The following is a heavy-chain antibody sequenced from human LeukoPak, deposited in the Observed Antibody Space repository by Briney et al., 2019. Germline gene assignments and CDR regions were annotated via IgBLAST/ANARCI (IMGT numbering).Heavy chain of an antibody. J-gene: IGHJ4*02. D-gene: IGHD5-12*01. CDR2: IHYSGTT. CDR3: ARMGGYSGYATH. Sequence: SETLSLTCTVSGDSISTYYWSWIRQPPGEGLEWIGYIHYSGTTNYNPSLKNRVTISLDTSKNQFSLNLGSVTAADTAVYFCARMGGYSGYATHWGQGTLVTVSS. CDR1: GDSISTYY. V-gene: IGHV4-59*08.